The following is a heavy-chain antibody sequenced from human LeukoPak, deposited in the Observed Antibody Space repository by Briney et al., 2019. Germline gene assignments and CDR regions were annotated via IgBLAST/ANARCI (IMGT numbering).Heavy chain of an antibody. D-gene: IGHD6-19*01. CDR1: GYTFTSYD. Sequence: ASVKVSCKASGYTFTSYDINWVRQATGQGLEWMGRMNPNSGNTGYAQKFQGRVTITRNTSISTAYMELSSLRSEDTAVYYCARGRAVAGRSPLDLGYWGQGTLVTVSS. CDR2: MNPNSGNT. J-gene: IGHJ4*02. CDR3: ARGRAVAGRSPLDLGY. V-gene: IGHV1-8*03.